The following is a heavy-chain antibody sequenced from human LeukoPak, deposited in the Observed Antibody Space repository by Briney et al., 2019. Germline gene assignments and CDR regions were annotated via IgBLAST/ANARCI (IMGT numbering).Heavy chain of an antibody. V-gene: IGHV4-59*01. CDR2: IYYSGST. J-gene: IGHJ4*02. D-gene: IGHD3-10*01. CDR3: ARGITMVRGVETPNFDY. Sequence: SETLSLTCTVSGGSISSYYWSWIRQPPGKGLEWIGYIYYSGSTNYNPSLKSRVTISVDTSKNQFSLKLSSVTAADTAVYYCARGITMVRGVETPNFDYWGREPWSPSPQ. CDR1: GGSISSYY.